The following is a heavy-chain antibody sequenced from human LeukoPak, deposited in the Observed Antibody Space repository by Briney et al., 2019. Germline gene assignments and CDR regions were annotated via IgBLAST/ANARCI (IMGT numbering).Heavy chain of an antibody. V-gene: IGHV1-24*01. D-gene: IGHD6-13*01. Sequence: ASVKVSCKVSGYTLTELSMHWVRQAPGKGLEWMGGFDPEDGETIYAQKFQGRVTMTENTSTDTAYMELSSLRPEDTAVYYCATATYSSSWYSVNWFDPWGQGTLVTVSS. CDR3: ATATYSSSWYSVNWFDP. J-gene: IGHJ5*02. CDR1: GYTLTELS. CDR2: FDPEDGET.